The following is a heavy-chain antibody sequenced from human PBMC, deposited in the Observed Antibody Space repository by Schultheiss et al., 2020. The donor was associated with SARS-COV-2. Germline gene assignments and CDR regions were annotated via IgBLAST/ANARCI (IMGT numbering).Heavy chain of an antibody. CDR3: ARAPAEGTNWFDP. V-gene: IGHV4-34*01. D-gene: IGHD1-1*01. CDR2: INHSGST. CDR1: DRSFSDSF. Sequence: SETLSLTCGVYDRSFSDSFWSWIRQPPGKGLEWIGEINHSGSTNYNPSLKSRVTISVDTSKNQFSLKLSSVTAADTAVYYCARAPAEGTNWFDPWGQGTLVTVSS. J-gene: IGHJ5*02.